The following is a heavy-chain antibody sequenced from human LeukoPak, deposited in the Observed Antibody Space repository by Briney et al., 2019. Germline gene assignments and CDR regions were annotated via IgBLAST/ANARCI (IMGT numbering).Heavy chain of an antibody. CDR2: IYTGGTT. D-gene: IGHD4-11*01. V-gene: IGHV3-53*01. CDR1: GLNVSSNY. J-gene: IGHJ6*03. CDR3: AKAGVTTTVYYYYYYMDV. Sequence: GGSLRLACAASGLNVSSNYMSWARQAPGKGLEWVSVIYTGGTTYYTDSVKGRFTISRDNSKNTLYLQMNSLRAEDTAVYYCAKAGVTTTVYYYYYYMDVWGKGTTVTVSS.